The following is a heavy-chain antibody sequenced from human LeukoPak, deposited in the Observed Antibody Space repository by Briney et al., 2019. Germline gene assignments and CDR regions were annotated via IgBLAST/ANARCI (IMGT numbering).Heavy chain of an antibody. CDR2: IRGSGGST. J-gene: IGHJ6*02. Sequence: GGSLRLSCAASGFTFSTYAMTWVRQAPGKGLEWVSGIRGSGGSTYYADSVKGRFTISRDNAMSTLYLQMNSLRAEDTAVYYCARDFGPYGMDVWGQGTTVTVSS. CDR3: ARDFGPYGMDV. D-gene: IGHD3-16*01. V-gene: IGHV3-23*01. CDR1: GFTFSTYA.